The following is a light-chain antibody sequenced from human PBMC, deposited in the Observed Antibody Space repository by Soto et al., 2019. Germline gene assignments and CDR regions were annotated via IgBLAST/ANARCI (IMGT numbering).Light chain of an antibody. V-gene: IGKV3-20*01. CDR1: ESLSQHS. Sequence: IVLTQSPGTLSLYPGETATLSCRASESLSQHSIAWYQQKPGQAPRLLIYGVSGRATVIPDRFSGSGSGTDFTLTISGLETEDFAVYFCQQFQSSLRTFGQGTRE. J-gene: IGKJ1*01. CDR2: GVS. CDR3: QQFQSSLRT.